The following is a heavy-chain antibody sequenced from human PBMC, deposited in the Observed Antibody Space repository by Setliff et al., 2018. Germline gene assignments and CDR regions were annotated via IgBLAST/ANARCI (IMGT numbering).Heavy chain of an antibody. J-gene: IGHJ6*03. CDR1: GDSSSGHH. Sequence: SETLSLTCTVSGDSSSGHHWSWIRQPPGKGLEWIGYISRSGNTKYNPSLKSRVAISIDTSKKQFSLEVSSVTAADTAVYYCARLKYYDSGTYWGSWDYYYMDIWGKGNAVTVSS. CDR3: ARLKYYDSGTYWGSWDYYYMDI. CDR2: ISRSGNT. V-gene: IGHV4-59*11. D-gene: IGHD3-22*01.